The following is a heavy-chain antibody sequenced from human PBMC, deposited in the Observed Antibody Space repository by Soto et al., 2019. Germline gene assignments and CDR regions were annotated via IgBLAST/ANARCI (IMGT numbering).Heavy chain of an antibody. CDR2: INPNSGAT. CDR1: GYIFTGYF. D-gene: IGHD3-3*01. Sequence: QVQLAQSGPEVKKPGASVKVSCKAFGYIFTGYFMHWVRQAPGQGLEWLGWINPNSGATKYAQKFQGRVTLTRDTSINTAYMEMSMLRSDDTAVYYCARGGGTILAPLPWGQGTLVTVSS. V-gene: IGHV1-2*02. J-gene: IGHJ5*02. CDR3: ARGGGTILAPLP.